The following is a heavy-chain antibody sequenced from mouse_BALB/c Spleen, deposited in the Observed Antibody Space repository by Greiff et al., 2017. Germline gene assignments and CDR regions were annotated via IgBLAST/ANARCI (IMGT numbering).Heavy chain of an antibody. V-gene: IGHV4-1*02. D-gene: IGHD4-1*01. Sequence: EVQLVESGGGLVQPGGSLKLSCAASGFDFSRYWMSWVRQAPWKGLEWIGEINPDSSTINYTPSLKDKFIISRDNAKNTLYLQMSKVRSEDTALYYCARRNWDGGFAYWGQGTLVTVSA. CDR2: INPDSSTI. J-gene: IGHJ3*01. CDR1: GFDFSRYW. CDR3: ARRNWDGGFAY.